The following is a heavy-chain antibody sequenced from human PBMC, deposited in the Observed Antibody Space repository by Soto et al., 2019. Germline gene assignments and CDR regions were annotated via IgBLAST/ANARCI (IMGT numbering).Heavy chain of an antibody. CDR2: VYYLGST. D-gene: IGHD3-10*01. CDR3: ARDGYDGSGSPYPAY. V-gene: IGHV4-59*01. CDR1: GGSMSEYF. J-gene: IGHJ4*02. Sequence: PSETLSLTCTASGGSMSEYFWSWIRQSPGKGLEWIGYVYYLGSTDYNPSLKSRVTISVDTSKRQFSLKLSSVTVADTAVYYCARDGYDGSGSPYPAYWGPGAEVTVSS.